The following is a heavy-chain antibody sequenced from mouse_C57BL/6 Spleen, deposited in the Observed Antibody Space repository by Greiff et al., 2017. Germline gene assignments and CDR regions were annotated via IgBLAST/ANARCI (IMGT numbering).Heavy chain of an antibody. J-gene: IGHJ1*03. CDR2: LWSGGST. D-gene: IGHD1-1*02. CDR1: GFSLTSYG. V-gene: IGHV2-2*01. CDR3: ARGGGYFDV. Sequence: QVQLQQSGPGLVQPSQSLSITCTVSGFSLTSYGVHWVRQSPGKGLEWLGVLWSGGSTDYNAAFISRLSISKDNSKSQVFFKMNSLQADDTAIYYCARGGGYFDVWGTGTTVTVSS.